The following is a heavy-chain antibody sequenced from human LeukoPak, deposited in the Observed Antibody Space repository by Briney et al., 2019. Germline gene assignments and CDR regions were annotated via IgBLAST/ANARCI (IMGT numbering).Heavy chain of an antibody. CDR3: VVVVVPGWFDP. D-gene: IGHD2-15*01. CDR1: GGSISSSSYY. Sequence: SETLSLTCTVSGGSISSSSYYWGWIRQPPGKGLEWIGNIYYSGSTYYNPSLKSRVTISVDTSKNQFSLKLSSVTAADTAMYFCVVVVVPGWFDPWGQGTLVTVSS. V-gene: IGHV4-39*01. CDR2: IYYSGST. J-gene: IGHJ5*02.